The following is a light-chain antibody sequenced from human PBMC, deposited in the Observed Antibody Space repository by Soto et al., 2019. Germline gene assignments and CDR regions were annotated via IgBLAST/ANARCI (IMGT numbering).Light chain of an antibody. CDR2: YAS. V-gene: IGKV3-15*01. CDR3: QHYSNWPPT. J-gene: IGKJ3*01. CDR1: ESVHRN. Sequence: EVVMTQSPATLSVSPGERGTLSCRASESVHRNLAWYQQKPGQGPSLLIYYASTRATGVPDRFTGSGSGTEFTLTISSLQSEDFGVYHCQHYSNWPPTFGPGDQSGNQT.